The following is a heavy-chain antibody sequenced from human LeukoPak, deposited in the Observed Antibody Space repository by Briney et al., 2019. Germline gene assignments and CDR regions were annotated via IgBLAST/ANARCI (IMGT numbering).Heavy chain of an antibody. V-gene: IGHV1-69*01. CDR2: RIPIFGTA. CDR1: GGTFSSYT. D-gene: IGHD6-13*01. J-gene: IGHJ6*03. Sequence: SVKLSCKASGGTFSSYTISWVRHGPGQGLEWRGGRIPIFGTANYTQKFQGRVTITAEESTTTAYMVLRSLRSGDTAGSSLERGGSHSCRWYRETYYYSMDVWRKGTRVTVSS. CDR3: ERGGSHSCRWYRETYYYSMDV.